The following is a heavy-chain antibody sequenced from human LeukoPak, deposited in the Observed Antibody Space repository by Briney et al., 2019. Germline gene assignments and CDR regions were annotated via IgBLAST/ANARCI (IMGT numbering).Heavy chain of an antibody. V-gene: IGHV1-2*02. CDR2: INPNSGGT. J-gene: IGHJ3*02. Sequence: ASVKVSCKASGYTFTGYYIHWVRQAPGQGLEWMGWINPNSGGTNYAQKFQGRVTMTRDTSISTAYMELSRLRSDDTAVYYCSSGSYYILSRAFDIWGQGTMVTVSS. CDR1: GYTFTGYY. CDR3: SSGSYYILSRAFDI. D-gene: IGHD3-10*01.